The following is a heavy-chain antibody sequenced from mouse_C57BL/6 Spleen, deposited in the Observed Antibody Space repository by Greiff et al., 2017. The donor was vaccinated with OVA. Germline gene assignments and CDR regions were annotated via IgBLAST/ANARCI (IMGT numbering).Heavy chain of an antibody. CDR3: ARTGYYGSSSDFDY. CDR2: INPNNGGT. J-gene: IGHJ2*01. D-gene: IGHD1-1*01. Sequence: EVQLQQSGPELVKPGASVKISCKASGYTFTDYYMNWVKQSHGKSLEWIGDINPNNGGTSYNQKFKGKATLTVDKSSSTAYMELRSLTSEDSAVYYYARTGYYGSSSDFDYWGQGTTLTVSS. CDR1: GYTFTDYY. V-gene: IGHV1-26*01.